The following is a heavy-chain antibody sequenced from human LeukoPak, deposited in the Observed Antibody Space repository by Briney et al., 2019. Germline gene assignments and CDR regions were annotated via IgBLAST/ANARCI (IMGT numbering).Heavy chain of an antibody. Sequence: GASVKGSCMASGYTFTGYYIHWVRQAPGQGLEWMGWINPNSGDTNYTQKFQGTVTMPKDTSINTAYMELNRLRSDDTARDYCSTLGYCIDSSPSCYRAFDYWGQGTLVTVSS. CDR2: INPNSGDT. CDR3: STLGYCIDSSPSCYRAFDY. J-gene: IGHJ4*02. CDR1: GYTFTGYY. D-gene: IGHD2-2*01. V-gene: IGHV1-2*02.